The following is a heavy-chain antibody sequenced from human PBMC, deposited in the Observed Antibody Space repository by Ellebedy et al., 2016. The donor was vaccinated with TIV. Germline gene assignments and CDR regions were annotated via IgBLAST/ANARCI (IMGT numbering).Heavy chain of an antibody. J-gene: IGHJ4*02. CDR1: GFTFSSYA. CDR2: ITGGGDNT. D-gene: IGHD4-17*01. CDR3: AKDLYGDYVVDY. V-gene: IGHV3-23*01. Sequence: PGGSLRLSCAASGFTFSSYAMSWVRQAPGKGLAWVSTITGGGDNTYYADSLKGRFTISRDNSKNTLYLQMNSLRAADTAVYYCAKDLYGDYVVDYWGQGTLVTVSS.